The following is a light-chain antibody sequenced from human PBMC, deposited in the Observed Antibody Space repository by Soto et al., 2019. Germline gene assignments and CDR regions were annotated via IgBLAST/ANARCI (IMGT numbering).Light chain of an antibody. Sequence: QSALTQPASVSGSPRQSITIPCTGASSDVGGYTYVSWYQQHPGKAPKLIIYEVNNRPSGVSHRFSGSKSGNTASLTISGLQAEDEADYYCSSYTSSSTLYVFGTGTKVTVL. J-gene: IGLJ1*01. V-gene: IGLV2-14*01. CDR3: SSYTSSSTLYV. CDR1: SSDVGGYTY. CDR2: EVN.